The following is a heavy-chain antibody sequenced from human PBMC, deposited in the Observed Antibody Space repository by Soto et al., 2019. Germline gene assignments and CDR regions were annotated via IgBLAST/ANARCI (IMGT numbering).Heavy chain of an antibody. Sequence: PSETLSLTCTVSGGSVTSDEDYWSWIRQSSGKGLEWIGYIYYTGITHLNPSLKSRLTMAVDTSMNEFSLKLTSVSAADTAVYFCAREERKGIISWFDPWGLGTPVTVSS. CDR3: AREERKGIISWFDP. CDR2: IYYTGIT. V-gene: IGHV4-30-4*01. J-gene: IGHJ5*02. D-gene: IGHD2-21*01. CDR1: GGSVTSDEDY.